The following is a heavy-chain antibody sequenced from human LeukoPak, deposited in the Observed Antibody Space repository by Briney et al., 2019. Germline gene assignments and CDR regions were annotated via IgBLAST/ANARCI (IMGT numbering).Heavy chain of an antibody. Sequence: RAGGSLRLSCAASGFTVSSNYMSWIRQAPGKVLEWVSVIYSGGSTYYADSVKGRFTISRDNSKNTLYLQMNSLRAEDTAVYYCASVDFDYWGQGTLVTVSS. CDR1: GFTVSSNY. J-gene: IGHJ4*02. CDR3: ASVDFDY. CDR2: IYSGGST. V-gene: IGHV3-53*01.